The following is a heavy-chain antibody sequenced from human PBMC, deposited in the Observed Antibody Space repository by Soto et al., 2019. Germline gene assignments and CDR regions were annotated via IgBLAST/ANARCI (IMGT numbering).Heavy chain of an antibody. Sequence: SETLSLTCTVSGGSVSSGSYYWSWIRQPPGKGLEWIGYIYYSGSTNYNPSLKSRVTISVDTSKNQFSLKLSSVTAADTAVYYCARGGGSYGVYYYYGMDVWGQGTTVTVSS. CDR3: ARGGGSYGVYYYYGMDV. V-gene: IGHV4-61*01. CDR1: GGSVSSGSYY. CDR2: IYYSGST. D-gene: IGHD1-26*01. J-gene: IGHJ6*02.